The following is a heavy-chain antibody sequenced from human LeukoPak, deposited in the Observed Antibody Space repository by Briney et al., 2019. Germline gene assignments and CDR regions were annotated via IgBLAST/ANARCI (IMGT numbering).Heavy chain of an antibody. D-gene: IGHD5-12*01. J-gene: IGHJ4*02. CDR2: IDPNSGGT. CDR3: VNWAATIRNFNY. CDR1: GYTFIDYY. Sequence: GASVKVPCKAAGYTFIDYYIHWVRQAPGQGLEWMGWIDPNSGGTNFAQKFQGRVTMTTDTSITTAYMELTRLRSDDTAVYYCVNWAATIRNFNYWGQGTLVTVSS. V-gene: IGHV1-2*02.